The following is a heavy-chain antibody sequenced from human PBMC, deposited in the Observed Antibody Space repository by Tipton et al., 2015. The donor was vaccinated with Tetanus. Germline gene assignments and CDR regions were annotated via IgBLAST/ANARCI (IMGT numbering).Heavy chain of an antibody. Sequence: SLRLSCAASGFIFSDSYMGWVRRAPGKGLEWVSFISSSGSTTDYADSVKGRFTLSRDNARNSLSLQMRSLRVEDTAVYYCARGVWFGPGPKYYFDYWGQGTLVTVSS. J-gene: IGHJ4*02. CDR3: ARGVWFGPGPKYYFDY. D-gene: IGHD3-10*01. V-gene: IGHV3-11*01. CDR2: ISSSGSTT. CDR1: GFIFSDSY.